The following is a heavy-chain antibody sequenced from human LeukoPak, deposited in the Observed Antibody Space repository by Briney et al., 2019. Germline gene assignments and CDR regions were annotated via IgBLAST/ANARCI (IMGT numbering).Heavy chain of an antibody. CDR3: ATKYGDYRY. Sequence: GGSLRLSCAASGFTFSAYAMNWVRQAPGKGLEWVSVISGSGGSTYYADSVKGRFTISRDNSKNTLYLQMNSLRAEDTAVYYCATKYGDYRYWGQGTLVTVSS. CDR1: GFTFSAYA. CDR2: ISGSGGST. J-gene: IGHJ4*02. V-gene: IGHV3-23*01. D-gene: IGHD4-17*01.